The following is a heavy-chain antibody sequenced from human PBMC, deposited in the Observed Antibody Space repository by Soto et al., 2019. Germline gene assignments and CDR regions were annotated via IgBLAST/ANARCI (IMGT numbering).Heavy chain of an antibody. Sequence: QVQVVQSGAEVKKPESSVKVSCKPSGGTFNTYTVNWVRLAPGHGLEWMGRFIPILDMANYAQKFQDRVTITAARSTFTAYMELNILTSDDTAVYYCAITYCRDNSCPRDFDFWGPGTRVTVSS. V-gene: IGHV1-69*02. CDR2: FIPILDMA. CDR3: AITYCRDNSCPRDFDF. J-gene: IGHJ4*02. CDR1: GGTFNTYT. D-gene: IGHD2-21*01.